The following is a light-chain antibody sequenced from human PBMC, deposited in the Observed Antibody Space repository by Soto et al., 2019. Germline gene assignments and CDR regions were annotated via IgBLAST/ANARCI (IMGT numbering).Light chain of an antibody. V-gene: IGLV1-51*01. J-gene: IGLJ2*01. CDR1: SSNIENNF. CDR3: GAWDNGLTGVV. CDR2: DNT. Sequence: QSVLTQPPSVSAAPGQKVSISCSGSSSNIENNFVSWYQQFPRTAPKLLIYDNTKRPSGIPERFSASKSGTSATLAITGLQTGDEAEYYCGAWDNGLTGVVFGGGTKVTVL.